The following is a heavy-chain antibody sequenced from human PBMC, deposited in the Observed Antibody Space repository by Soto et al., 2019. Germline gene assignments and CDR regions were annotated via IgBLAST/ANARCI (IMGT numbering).Heavy chain of an antibody. J-gene: IGHJ4*02. CDR2: INPNSGGT. CDR1: GYTFTGYY. D-gene: IGHD1-26*01. CDR3: GRGRSGQIVVFY. V-gene: IGHV1-2*02. Sequence: ASVKVSCKASGYTFTGYYMHWERQAPGQGLEWMGWINPNSGGTNYAQKFQGRATMTRDTSITTVYMELNNLSPDDTAVYYCGRGRSGQIVVFYWGREPRSPSPQ.